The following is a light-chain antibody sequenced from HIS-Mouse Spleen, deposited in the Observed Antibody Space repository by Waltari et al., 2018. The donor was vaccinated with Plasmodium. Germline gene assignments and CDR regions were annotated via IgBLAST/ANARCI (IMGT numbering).Light chain of an antibody. V-gene: IGKV3-15*01. CDR3: QQYNNWSFT. CDR1: QSFSSN. CDR2: AAS. J-gene: IGKJ3*01. Sequence: EIVMTQSPATLSVSPGERATLSCRASQSFSSNLAWYQQKPGQAHRLLIYAASTRATGIPARFSGSGSGTEFTLTISSLQSEDFAVYYCQQYNNWSFTFGPGTKVDIK.